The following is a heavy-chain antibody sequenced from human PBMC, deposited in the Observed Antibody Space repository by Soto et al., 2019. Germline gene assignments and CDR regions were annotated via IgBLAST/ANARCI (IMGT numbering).Heavy chain of an antibody. D-gene: IGHD3-10*01. CDR1: GFTFSSYA. J-gene: IGHJ4*02. V-gene: IGHV3-23*01. CDR3: AKGLWFGELLFAPFDY. Sequence: GGSLRLSCGSSGFTFSSYAMSWVRQAPGKGLEWVSAISGSSGSTYYADSVKGRFTISRDNSKNTLYLQMNSLRAEDTAVYYCAKGLWFGELLFAPFDYWGQGTLVTVSS. CDR2: ISGSSGST.